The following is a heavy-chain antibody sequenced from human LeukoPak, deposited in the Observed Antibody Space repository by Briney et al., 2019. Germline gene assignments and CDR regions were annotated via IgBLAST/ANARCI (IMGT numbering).Heavy chain of an antibody. V-gene: IGHV1-8*01. J-gene: IGHJ6*03. CDR3: ARADIVVVPAAMRDYYYYYYMDV. Sequence: ASVKVSCKASVYTFTSYDINWGRQATGQGLEWMGWMNPNSGNTGYAQKFQGRVTMTRNTSISTAYMELSSLRSEDTAVYYCARADIVVVPAAMRDYYYYYYMDVWGKGTTVTVSS. CDR2: MNPNSGNT. D-gene: IGHD2-2*01. CDR1: VYTFTSYD.